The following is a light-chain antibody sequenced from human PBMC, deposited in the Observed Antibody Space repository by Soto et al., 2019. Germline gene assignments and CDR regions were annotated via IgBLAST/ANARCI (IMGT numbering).Light chain of an antibody. CDR3: QQYISSPRT. J-gene: IGKJ1*01. CDR1: QSVSSN. Sequence: EIVMTQSPATLSVSPGERATLSCRARQSVSSNLAWYQQKPGQAPRLLIYGASSRATGIPDRFSGSGSGTDFTLTISRLEPEDFAVYYCQQYISSPRTFGQGTKVDIK. V-gene: IGKV3-20*01. CDR2: GAS.